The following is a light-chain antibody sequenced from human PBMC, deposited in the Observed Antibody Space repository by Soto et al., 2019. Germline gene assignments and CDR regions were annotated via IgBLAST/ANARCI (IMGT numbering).Light chain of an antibody. CDR2: EVN. CDR1: SSDIGGYNY. CDR3: SSYAGSNNVV. V-gene: IGLV2-8*01. Sequence: SVLTQRPSASGSPGQAVTISCTGTSSDIGGYNYVSWYQHHPRKAPELIIYEVNKRPSGVPARFSGSKSGNTAYLTVSRLHTEDEAEYYCSSYAGSNNVVFGTGTKVTVL. J-gene: IGLJ1*01.